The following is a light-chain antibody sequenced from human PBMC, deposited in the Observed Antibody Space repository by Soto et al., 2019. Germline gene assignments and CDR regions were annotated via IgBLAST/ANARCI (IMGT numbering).Light chain of an antibody. CDR2: GAS. CDR1: QSVSSSY. CDR3: QQYGSSPKT. J-gene: IGKJ1*01. Sequence: EIVLPQSPGTLSLSPGERATLSCRVSQSVSSSYLAWYQQKPGQAPRLLIYGASSRATGIPDRFSGSGSGTDFTLTISRLEPEDFAVYYCQQYGSSPKTFGQGTKV. V-gene: IGKV3-20*01.